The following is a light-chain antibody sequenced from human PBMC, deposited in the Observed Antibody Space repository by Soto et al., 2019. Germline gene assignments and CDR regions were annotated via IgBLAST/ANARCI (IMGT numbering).Light chain of an antibody. CDR3: QEYDNWPPWT. J-gene: IGKJ1*01. CDR2: SAF. V-gene: IGKV3-15*01. Sequence: EIVLTQYPATLSLSPGDRATLSCRASQSISNNLAWYQQKPGQAPRLVIYSAFTRATGIPARFSGSGSGTEFTLTISGLQSEDFAIYYCQEYDNWPPWTFGQGTKVDIK. CDR1: QSISNN.